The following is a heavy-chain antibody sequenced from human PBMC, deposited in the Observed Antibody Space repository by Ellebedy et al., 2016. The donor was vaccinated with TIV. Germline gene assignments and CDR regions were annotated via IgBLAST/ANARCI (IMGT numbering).Heavy chain of an antibody. V-gene: IGHV4-30-4*01. CDR2: FDYSGST. D-gene: IGHD5-12*01. Sequence: MPSETLSLTCSVSGGSMSSGEYFWSWVRQPPGKGLEWLGYFDYSGSTYYSPSLNIRVVRSVDTSKNQFSLNLRSVTAADTAVYFCARDRGYGFESWGQGTLVAVSS. CDR1: GGSMSSGEYF. J-gene: IGHJ4*01. CDR3: ARDRGYGFES.